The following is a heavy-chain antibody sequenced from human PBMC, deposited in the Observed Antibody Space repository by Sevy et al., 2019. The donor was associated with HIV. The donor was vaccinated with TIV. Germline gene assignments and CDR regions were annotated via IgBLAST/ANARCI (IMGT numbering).Heavy chain of an antibody. V-gene: IGHV3-49*03. CDR1: GFNLGDYV. CDR3: TRAMYYHDSGSYYGMDV. CDR2: IRSKAYGETS. Sequence: GGSLRLSCRASGFNLGDYVMSWFRQAPGKGLDWVGFIRSKAYGETSEYAASVKGRVTISREDSKVIAYLQMNRLKTEDTGRYYCTRAMYYHDSGSYYGMDVWGQGTTVTVSS. D-gene: IGHD3-10*01. J-gene: IGHJ6*02.